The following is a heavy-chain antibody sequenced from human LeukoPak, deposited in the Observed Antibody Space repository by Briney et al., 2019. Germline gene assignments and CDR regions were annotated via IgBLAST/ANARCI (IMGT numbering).Heavy chain of an antibody. Sequence: GGSLRLSCAASGITLSSYGMYWVRQAPGKGLEWVAFIRYDGSNKYYADSVKGRFTVSRDNSKNTLYLQMKSLRAEDTAVYYCAKGGGYEAQYYYYYLDVWGKGTTVTISS. J-gene: IGHJ6*03. D-gene: IGHD5-12*01. CDR3: AKGGGYEAQYYYYYLDV. CDR1: GITLSSYG. CDR2: IRYDGSNK. V-gene: IGHV3-30*02.